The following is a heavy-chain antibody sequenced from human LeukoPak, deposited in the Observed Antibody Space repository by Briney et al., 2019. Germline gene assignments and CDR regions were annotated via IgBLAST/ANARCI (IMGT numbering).Heavy chain of an antibody. J-gene: IGHJ4*02. CDR2: IYYSGST. V-gene: IGHV4-59*01. CDR1: GGSISSYY. Sequence: SETLSLTCTVSGGSISSYYWSWIRQPPGKGLEWIGYIYYSGSTNYNPSLKSRVTISVDTSKNQFSLKLSSVTAADTAVYYCARVFHGDLLDYWGQGTLVTVSS. D-gene: IGHD4-17*01. CDR3: ARVFHGDLLDY.